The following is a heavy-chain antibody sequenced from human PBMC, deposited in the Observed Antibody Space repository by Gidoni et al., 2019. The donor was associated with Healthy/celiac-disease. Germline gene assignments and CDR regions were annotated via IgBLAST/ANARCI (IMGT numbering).Heavy chain of an antibody. J-gene: IGHJ4*02. D-gene: IGHD5-18*01. Sequence: QITLKESGPTLVKPTQTLTLTCTFSGLSLSTRGVGGGWIRQPPGKALEGLALIYWNDDKRDSPSLKSRITITKDTSKNQVVRTMTNMDPVDTATDYCAHRPRSRRYSYKLGAFDYWGQGTLVTVSS. CDR3: AHRPRSRRYSYKLGAFDY. CDR2: IYWNDDK. V-gene: IGHV2-5*01. CDR1: GLSLSTRGVG.